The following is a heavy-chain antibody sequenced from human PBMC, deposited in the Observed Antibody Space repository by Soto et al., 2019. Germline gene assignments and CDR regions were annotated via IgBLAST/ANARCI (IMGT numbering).Heavy chain of an antibody. D-gene: IGHD1-1*01. CDR1: GYNFNDYF. CDR3: AAQTGADTFDY. V-gene: IGHV1-2*02. CDR2: IKPRSGET. Sequence: QVHLVQSGDEVGEPGASLKVSCKASGYNFNDYFMHWVRQAPGQGLEWMGWIKPRSGETKYEQKFHGRVTLTSDMSISTAYIEVTLVTSDDTAVYFCAAQTGADTFDYWGQGTLVIVST. J-gene: IGHJ4*02.